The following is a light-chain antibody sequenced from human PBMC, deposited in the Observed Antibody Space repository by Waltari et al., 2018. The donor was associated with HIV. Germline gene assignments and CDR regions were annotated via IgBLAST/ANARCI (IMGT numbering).Light chain of an antibody. V-gene: IGLV2-14*03. CDR3: ISYTSSSTLV. J-gene: IGLJ2*01. CDR1: SSDVGGYNY. CDR2: DVT. Sequence: QSALTQPASVSGSPGQSITVSCTGTSSDVGGYNYVSWYQQHPGKAPILMISDVTYRPSGVYNLFSGSKSGNTASLTISGLQAEDEADYYCISYTSSSTLVFGGGTKVTVL.